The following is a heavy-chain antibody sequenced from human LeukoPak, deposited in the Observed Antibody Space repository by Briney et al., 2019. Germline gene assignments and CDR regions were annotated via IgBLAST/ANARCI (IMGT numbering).Heavy chain of an antibody. J-gene: IGHJ6*03. V-gene: IGHV4-38-2*02. CDR3: ARDQPYMDV. Sequence: SETLSLTCTVSGYSISSGYYWGWIRQPPGKGLEWIGSIYHSGSTYYNPSLKSRVTISVDTSKNQFSLKLSSLTAADTAVYYCARDQPYMDVWGKGTTVTVSS. CDR1: GYSISSGYY. CDR2: IYHSGST.